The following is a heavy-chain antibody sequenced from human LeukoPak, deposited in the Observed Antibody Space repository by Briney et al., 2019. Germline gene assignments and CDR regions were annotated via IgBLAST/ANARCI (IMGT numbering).Heavy chain of an antibody. D-gene: IGHD5-18*01. J-gene: IGHJ6*03. Sequence: GGSLRLSCEASGFTFNIFGMHWVRQAPGKGLECVAVDSYDGHTKHYSESVRGRFTISRDNSKDTLYLEMGSLRVGDTALYYCAKDLTPMVVANYYYMDGWGKGTTVTVSS. CDR3: AKDLTPMVVANYYYMDG. CDR1: GFTFNIFG. V-gene: IGHV3-30*18. CDR2: DSYDGHTK.